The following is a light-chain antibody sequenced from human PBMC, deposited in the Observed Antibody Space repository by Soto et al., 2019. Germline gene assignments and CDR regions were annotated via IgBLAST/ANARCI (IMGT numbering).Light chain of an antibody. CDR3: QQCNNWPPSIT. CDR1: QRVTSN. CDR2: GAS. V-gene: IGKV3-15*01. Sequence: EIVMTQSPATLSVSPGDRATLSCRASQRVTSNLAWYQQKPGQAPRLLIFGASTRATGIPARFSGSGSGTEFTLTISSLQSEDFAVYYCQQCNNWPPSITFGQGTKVDNK. J-gene: IGKJ1*01.